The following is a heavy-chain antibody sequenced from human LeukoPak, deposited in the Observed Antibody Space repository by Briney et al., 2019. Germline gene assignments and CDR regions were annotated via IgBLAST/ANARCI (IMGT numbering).Heavy chain of an antibody. D-gene: IGHD3-10*01. Sequence: GGSLRLSCAASGFTVTTNYIIWVRQAPGKGLEWVSVIYSGGATYYADSVKGRFTISRDNSKNTLSLQMNSLRAGDTAVYYCALVRGVPDWYFDLWGRGTLVTVSS. CDR3: ALVRGVPDWYFDL. CDR2: IYSGGAT. V-gene: IGHV3-53*01. J-gene: IGHJ2*01. CDR1: GFTVTTNY.